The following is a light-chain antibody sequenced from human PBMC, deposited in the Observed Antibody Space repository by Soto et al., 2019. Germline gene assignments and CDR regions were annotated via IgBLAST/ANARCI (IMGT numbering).Light chain of an antibody. CDR2: ANS. Sequence: QSVLTQPPSVSRAPVQQVTISCTGSKSNIGAGYDVHWYQQLPGRAPKLLIYANSNRPSGVPDRFSGSRSGTSASLAITGLQAEDESDYSWESYDSSLSGFYVFGTGTKVTVL. V-gene: IGLV1-40*01. J-gene: IGLJ1*01. CDR3: ESYDSSLSGFYV. CDR1: KSNIGAGYD.